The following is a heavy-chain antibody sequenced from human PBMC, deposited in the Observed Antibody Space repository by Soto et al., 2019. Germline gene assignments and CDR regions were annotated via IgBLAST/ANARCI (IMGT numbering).Heavy chain of an antibody. CDR1: GYNFTNFW. J-gene: IGHJ4*01. CDR2: IDPRDSET. CDR3: ARREYSYSRGSFDY. D-gene: IGHD3-22*01. Sequence: GESLKISCEGSGYNFTNFWIHWVRQLPGKGLEWMGRIDPRDSETNYSPSFQGHVTISTAKSVTTAYLQWSSLKASDTALYYCARREYSYSRGSFDYWGHGTLVTVSS. V-gene: IGHV5-10-1*01.